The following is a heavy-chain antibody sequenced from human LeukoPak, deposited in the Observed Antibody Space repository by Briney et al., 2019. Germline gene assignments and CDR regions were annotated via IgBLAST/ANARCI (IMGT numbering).Heavy chain of an antibody. D-gene: IGHD5-18*01. CDR1: GFTFSVSG. J-gene: IGHJ4*02. CDR3: AGGYSHFAY. Sequence: GGSLRLSCAASGFTFSVSGMHWVRQAPGKGLEWVAVISYDGTNKYYADSVKGRFAISRDNSKNTLYLQMNSLRAEDTAVYYCAGGYSHFAYWGQGTLVTVSS. CDR2: ISYDGTNK. V-gene: IGHV3-30*03.